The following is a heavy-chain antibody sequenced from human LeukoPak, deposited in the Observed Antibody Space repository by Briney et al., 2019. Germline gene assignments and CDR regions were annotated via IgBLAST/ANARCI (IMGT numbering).Heavy chain of an antibody. Sequence: ASVKVSCKASGYTFTAYYMHWVRRAPGQGLEWMGWINPNSGDTNYAQKFQGRVTMTRDTSISTAYMELSGLRSDDTAVYYCARERVAAAIYWGQGTLVTVSS. CDR1: GYTFTAYY. J-gene: IGHJ4*02. CDR3: ARERVAAAIY. V-gene: IGHV1-2*02. D-gene: IGHD2-2*01. CDR2: INPNSGDT.